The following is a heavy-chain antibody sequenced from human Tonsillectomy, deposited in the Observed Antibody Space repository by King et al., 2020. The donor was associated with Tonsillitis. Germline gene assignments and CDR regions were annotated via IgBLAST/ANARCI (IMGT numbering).Heavy chain of an antibody. CDR2: IYPGDSDT. CDR1: GYSFTTSW. CDR3: ARLTYDSSAFYSGGRPRSWFDP. Sequence: QLVQSGAEVKKPGESLKISCKGSGYSFTTSWIGWVRQMPGKGLEWMGIIYPGDSDTRYSPSFQGQVTISADKSISTAYLQWSSLKASDTAMYYCARLTYDSSAFYSGGRPRSWFDPWGQGTLVTVSS. D-gene: IGHD3-22*01. J-gene: IGHJ5*02. V-gene: IGHV5-51*01.